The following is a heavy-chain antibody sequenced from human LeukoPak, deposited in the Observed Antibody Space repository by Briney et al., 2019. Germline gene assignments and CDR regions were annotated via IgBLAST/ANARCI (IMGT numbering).Heavy chain of an antibody. J-gene: IGHJ1*01. CDR1: GFTFSSYA. V-gene: IGHV3-64D*06. CDR2: ISGNGVST. CDR3: AGDGRDGYNIYFHH. Sequence: GGSLRLSCSASGFTFSSYAMHWVRQAPGRGLQYVSVISGNGVSTSYADSVKGRFTISRDNSKSTVYLQMTSLRAEDTAVYYCAGDGRDGYNIYFHHWGQGTLVTVSS. D-gene: IGHD5-24*01.